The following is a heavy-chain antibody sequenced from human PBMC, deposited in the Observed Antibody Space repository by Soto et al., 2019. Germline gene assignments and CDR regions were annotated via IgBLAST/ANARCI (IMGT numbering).Heavy chain of an antibody. V-gene: IGHV4-31*01. J-gene: IGHJ4*02. CDR2: IYYSGSN. D-gene: IGHD4-4*01. CDR3: ARGGTYSNYTYFYFDY. CDR1: GGSFSRGGYY. Sequence: QVQLQESGPRLVKPSQTLYLPCTFSGGSFSRGGYYWSWIRQPPGKGLAWIGYIYYSGSNYYNPSLKSLVTISADTSKNRCSLKLSSVNAADTAVYYCARGGTYSNYTYFYFDYWGQGTLVTVSS.